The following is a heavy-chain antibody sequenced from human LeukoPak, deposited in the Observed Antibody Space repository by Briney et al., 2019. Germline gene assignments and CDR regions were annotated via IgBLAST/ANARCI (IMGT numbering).Heavy chain of an antibody. CDR3: ARVTVLSSGGSCVWAY. Sequence: RGSRTPASLVAGFSPSSFSMECDSQAPGKGLEWVSFISSSSRYIYYADSLKGRFTISRDNAKNSLYLQMNSLRAEDTAVYYCARVTVLSSGGSCVWAYWAKGTLVTVSS. V-gene: IGHV3-21*01. J-gene: IGHJ4*02. D-gene: IGHD3-16*01. CDR2: ISSSSRYI. CDR1: GFSPSSFS.